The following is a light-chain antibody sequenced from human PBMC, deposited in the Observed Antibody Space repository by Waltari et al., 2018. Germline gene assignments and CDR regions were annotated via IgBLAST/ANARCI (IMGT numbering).Light chain of an antibody. J-gene: IGKJ1*01. CDR2: DAS. Sequence: EIMLTQSPGTLSLSPGERVTLPCRASQGISKYLAWYQQKPGQAPTLLIFDASSRATGIPDRFGGSGSGTDFSLTISRLEPEDVAVYYCQKYGTLPATFGQGTKVEIK. CDR3: QKYGTLPAT. V-gene: IGKV3-20*01. CDR1: QGISKY.